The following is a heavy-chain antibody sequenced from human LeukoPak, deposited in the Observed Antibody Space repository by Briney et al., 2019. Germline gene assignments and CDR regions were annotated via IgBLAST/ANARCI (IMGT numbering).Heavy chain of an antibody. V-gene: IGHV3-48*03. D-gene: IGHD5-24*01. J-gene: IGHJ4*02. CDR1: GFTFRDHE. CDR3: ARDGGAGYILVTPYYFDY. CDR2: ISRSGSTI. Sequence: AGGSLRLSCAASGFTFRDHEMSWVRQAPGKGLEWVSYISRSGSTINYADSVKGRFTISRDNAKNSLYLQMNNLRAEDTAVYYCARDGGAGYILVTPYYFDYWGQGTLVTVSS.